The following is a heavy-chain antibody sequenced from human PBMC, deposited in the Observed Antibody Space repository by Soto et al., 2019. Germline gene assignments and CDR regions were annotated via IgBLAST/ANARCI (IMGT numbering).Heavy chain of an antibody. CDR3: ARVRFGDAFDY. J-gene: IGHJ4*02. V-gene: IGHV1-18*01. CDR2: VNPDNHNT. D-gene: IGHD4-17*01. Sequence: QVHLVQSGPEVKKPGASVKVSCEVSGYRFPSFGINWVRQAPGQGLEWVGWVNPDNHNTNYAQNLQHRVSLTTDTSTNTAFLELRDPTSDYTAVYYCARVRFGDAFDYWGQGTLVTVSS. CDR1: GYRFPSFG.